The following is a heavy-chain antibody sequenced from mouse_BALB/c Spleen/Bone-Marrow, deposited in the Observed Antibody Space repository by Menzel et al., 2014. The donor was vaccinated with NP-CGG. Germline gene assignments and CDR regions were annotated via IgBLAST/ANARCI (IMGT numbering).Heavy chain of an antibody. CDR1: GFTFSSYA. D-gene: IGHD2-3*01. Sequence: EVQLVESGGGLVKPGGSLKLSCAASGFTFSSYAMSWVRQTPEKRLEWVATISNTGNYTYYPDSVKGRFTISRDNAKNTLYLQMSSLRSEDTALYYGARQGDGYFAYWRQGTPLTVSS. CDR3: ARQGDGYFAY. J-gene: IGHJ2*01. V-gene: IGHV5-9-3*01. CDR2: ISNTGNYT.